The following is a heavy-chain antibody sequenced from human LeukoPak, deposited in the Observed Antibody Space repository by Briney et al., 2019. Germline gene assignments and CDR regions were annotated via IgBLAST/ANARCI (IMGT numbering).Heavy chain of an antibody. D-gene: IGHD3-9*01. J-gene: IGHJ6*03. V-gene: IGHV4-39*07. CDR2: IYYSGST. CDR1: GGSISSSSYY. Sequence: PSETLSLTCTVSGGSISSSSYYWGWIRQPPGKGLEWIGSIYYSGSTYYNPSLKSRVAISVDTSKNQFSLNLSSVTAADAAVYYCARDWRYFDWAASRSIKYYMDVWGTGTTVIVSS. CDR3: ARDWRYFDWAASRSIKYYMDV.